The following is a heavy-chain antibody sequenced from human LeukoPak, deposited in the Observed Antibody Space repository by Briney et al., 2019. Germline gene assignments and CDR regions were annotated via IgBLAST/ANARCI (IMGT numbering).Heavy chain of an antibody. Sequence: SETLSLTCTVSGGSISSGGYYWSWIRQHPGKGLEWIGYIYYSGSTYYNPSLKSRVTISVDTSKNQFSLKLSSVTAADTAVYYCARANYDFWSGYSPPGTFDYWGQGTLVTVSS. CDR2: IYYSGST. D-gene: IGHD3-3*01. V-gene: IGHV4-31*03. J-gene: IGHJ4*02. CDR3: ARANYDFWSGYSPPGTFDY. CDR1: GGSISSGGYY.